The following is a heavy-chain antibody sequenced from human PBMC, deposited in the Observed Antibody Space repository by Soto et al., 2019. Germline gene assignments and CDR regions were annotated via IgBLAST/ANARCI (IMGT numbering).Heavy chain of an antibody. J-gene: IGHJ5*02. CDR2: IIPIFGTA. V-gene: IGHV1-69*13. Sequence: ASVKVSCKASGGTFSSYAISWVRQAPGQGLEWMGGIIPIFGTANYAQKFQGRVTITADESTSTAYMKLSSVTAADTAVYYCARVRSTTDVGPRFDPWGQGTLVTVSS. D-gene: IGHD2-2*01. CDR1: GGTFSSYA. CDR3: ARVRSTTDVGPRFDP.